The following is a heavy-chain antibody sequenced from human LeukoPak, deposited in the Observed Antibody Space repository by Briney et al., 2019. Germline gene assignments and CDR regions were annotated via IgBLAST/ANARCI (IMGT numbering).Heavy chain of an antibody. Sequence: KPGGSLRLSCAASGFTFSSYSMNWVRQAPGKGLEWVSSISSSSSYIYYADSVKGRFTISRDNAKNSLYLQMNSLRAEDTAVYYYASGVYSSARVYYYYYYMDVWGKGTTVTVSS. CDR1: GFTFSSYS. D-gene: IGHD6-25*01. CDR2: ISSSSSYI. CDR3: ASGVYSSARVYYYYYYMDV. J-gene: IGHJ6*03. V-gene: IGHV3-21*01.